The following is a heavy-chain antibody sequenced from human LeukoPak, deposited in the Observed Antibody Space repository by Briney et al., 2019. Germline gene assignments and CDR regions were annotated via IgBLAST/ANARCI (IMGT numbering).Heavy chain of an antibody. D-gene: IGHD4-11*01. CDR2: ISGSGGST. Sequence: ASVKVSCKASGGTFSSYAMSWVRQAPGKGLEWVSAISGSGGSTYYADSVKGRFTISRDNSKNTLYLQMNSLRAEDTAVYYCAKDLVQYGLDYWGQGTLVTVSS. V-gene: IGHV3-23*01. CDR1: GGTFSSYA. CDR3: AKDLVQYGLDY. J-gene: IGHJ4*02.